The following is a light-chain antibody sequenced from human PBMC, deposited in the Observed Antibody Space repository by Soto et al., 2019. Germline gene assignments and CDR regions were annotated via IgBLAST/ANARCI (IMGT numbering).Light chain of an antibody. J-gene: IGKJ1*01. CDR2: DAA. Sequence: EIVLTQSPATLSLSLGERATLSCRASQSISSSLAWYQHKPGQAPRLLIYDAANRATGIPARFSGSGSGTDFTLTISSLEPEDSAVYYCQQRSNWPPATFGQGTKVEIK. V-gene: IGKV3-11*01. CDR3: QQRSNWPPAT. CDR1: QSISSS.